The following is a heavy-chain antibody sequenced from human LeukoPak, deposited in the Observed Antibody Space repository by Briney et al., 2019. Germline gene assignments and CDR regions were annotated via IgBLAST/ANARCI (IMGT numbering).Heavy chain of an antibody. D-gene: IGHD2-2*01. Sequence: EGSLRLSCAASGFTFSTYGMHWVRQAPGKGLEWVAIISYDGSNKYYADSVKGRFTISRDNSKNTLYLQMHSLRAEDTAAYYCARHQPDHWGQGTLVTVSS. CDR3: ARHQPDH. J-gene: IGHJ4*02. CDR2: ISYDGSNK. V-gene: IGHV3-30*03. CDR1: GFTFSTYG.